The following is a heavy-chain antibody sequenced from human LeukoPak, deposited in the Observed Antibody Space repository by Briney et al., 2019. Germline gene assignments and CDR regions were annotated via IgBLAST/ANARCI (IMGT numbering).Heavy chain of an antibody. CDR2: IGTAGDT. CDR1: GFTFSSYA. J-gene: IGHJ6*02. Sequence: GGSLRLSCAASGFTFSSYAMSWVRQAPGKGLEWVSAIGTAGDTYYPGSVKGRFTISRENTKNSLYLQMNSLRAGDTAVYYCARGSSSWAYYYYYAMDVWGQGTTVTVSS. CDR3: ARGSSSWAYYYYYAMDV. V-gene: IGHV3-13*01. D-gene: IGHD6-13*01.